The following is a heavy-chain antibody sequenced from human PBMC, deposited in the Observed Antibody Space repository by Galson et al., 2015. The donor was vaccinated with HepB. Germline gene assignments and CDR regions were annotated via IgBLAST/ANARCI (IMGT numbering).Heavy chain of an antibody. J-gene: IGHJ4*02. CDR2: TYYRSKWYT. Sequence: CAISGDSVSSNSAAWNWIRQSPSRGLEWLGRTYYRSKWYTDYAISVKGRITINADTPKNQFSLQLKSVTPEDTAVYFCAGGLNTYFDYWGQGILVTV. V-gene: IGHV6-1*01. D-gene: IGHD2/OR15-2a*01. CDR3: AGGLNTYFDY. CDR1: GDSVSSNSAA.